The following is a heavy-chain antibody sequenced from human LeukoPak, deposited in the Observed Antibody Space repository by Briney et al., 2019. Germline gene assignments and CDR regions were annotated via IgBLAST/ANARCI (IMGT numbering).Heavy chain of an antibody. CDR1: GYTFTSYG. V-gene: IGHV1-18*01. D-gene: IGHD6-13*01. CDR2: ISAYNGNT. J-gene: IGHJ4*02. CDR3: ATAGPSSWGFDY. Sequence: ASVKVSCKASGYTFTSYGISWVRQAPGQGLEWMGWISAYNGNTNYAQKLQGRVTMTEDTSTDTAYMELSSLRSEGTAVYYCATAGPSSWGFDYWGQGTLVTVSS.